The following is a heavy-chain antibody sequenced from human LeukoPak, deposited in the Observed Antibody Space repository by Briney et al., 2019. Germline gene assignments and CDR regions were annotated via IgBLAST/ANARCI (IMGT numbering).Heavy chain of an antibody. D-gene: IGHD3-22*01. CDR2: ISSSSSSYI. CDR3: ARDLSEDYYGPSDAFDI. CDR1: GFTFSSYS. Sequence: GGSLRLSCAASGFTFSSYSMNWVRQAPGKGLEWVSSISSSSSSYIYYADSVKGRFTISRDNAKNSLYLQMNSLRAEDTAVYYCARDLSEDYYGPSDAFDIWGQGTMVTVSS. J-gene: IGHJ3*02. V-gene: IGHV3-21*01.